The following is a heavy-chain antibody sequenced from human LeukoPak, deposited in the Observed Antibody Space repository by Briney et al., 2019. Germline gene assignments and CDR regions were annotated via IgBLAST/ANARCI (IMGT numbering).Heavy chain of an antibody. CDR1: GFTFRSYE. CDR3: ARTGVAKYDSSGYFPAGH. V-gene: IGHV3-48*03. CDR2: ISSGGSTI. Sequence: GGCLRLSCAASGFTFRSYEMNWVRRAPGKGLEWVAYISSGGSTIYYADSVRGRFTISRDNAKNSLYLQMNSLRAEDTAAYYCARTGVAKYDSSGYFPAGHWGQGTLLTVSS. J-gene: IGHJ4*02. D-gene: IGHD3-22*01.